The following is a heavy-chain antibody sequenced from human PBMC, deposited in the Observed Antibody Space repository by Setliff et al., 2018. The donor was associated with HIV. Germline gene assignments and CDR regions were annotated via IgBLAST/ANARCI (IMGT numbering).Heavy chain of an antibody. D-gene: IGHD6-19*01. CDR3: ARVPYRSAWFSGGHDAFDI. J-gene: IGHJ3*02. CDR2: INAGNGNT. CDR1: GYTFTSYA. Sequence: ASVKVSCKASGYTFTSYAMHWVRQAPGQRLEWMGWINAGNGNTKYAQSFQDRVAMTTETATSTAYMEMRSLRSDDTAVYFCARVPYRSAWFSGGHDAFDIWGQGTMVTVSS. V-gene: IGHV1-3*01.